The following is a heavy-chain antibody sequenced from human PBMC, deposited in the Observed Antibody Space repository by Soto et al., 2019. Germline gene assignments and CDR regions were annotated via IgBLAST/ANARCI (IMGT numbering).Heavy chain of an antibody. V-gene: IGHV4-61*08. CDR2: IYYSGTT. D-gene: IGHD1-26*01. CDR3: ARGRGGTYDAFDI. Sequence: PSQTLSLTCAVSDGSISSCGYSWSWIRQPPGKGLEWIGYIYYSGTTNYNPSLKSRVTIFLDTSKNQFSLRLSSVTAADTAVYYCARGRGGTYDAFDIWGQGTLVTVSS. J-gene: IGHJ3*02. CDR1: DGSISSCGYS.